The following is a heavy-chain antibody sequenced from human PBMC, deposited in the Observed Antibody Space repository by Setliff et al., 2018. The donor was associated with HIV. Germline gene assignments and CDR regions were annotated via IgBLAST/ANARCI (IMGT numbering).Heavy chain of an antibody. J-gene: IGHJ4*02. CDR3: ARDLVGKNYVDY. V-gene: IGHV4-59*01. CDR2: IYYSGST. D-gene: IGHD3-16*01. Sequence: SETLSLTCTVSGGSISSYYWSWIRQPPGKGLEWIGYIYYSGSTNYNPSLKSRVTISVDTSKNQFSLKLSSVTAADTAVYYCARDLVGKNYVDYWGQGALVTAPQ. CDR1: GGSISSYY.